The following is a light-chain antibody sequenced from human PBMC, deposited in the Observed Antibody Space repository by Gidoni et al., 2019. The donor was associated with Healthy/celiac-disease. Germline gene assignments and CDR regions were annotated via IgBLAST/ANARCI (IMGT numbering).Light chain of an antibody. J-gene: IGLJ2*01. Sequence: QSALTQPRSVSGSPGQSVTLSGTGTSSDVGGYNYVSWYQQHPGKAPTLMIYDVSKRPSGVPDRFSGSKSGNTASLTISGLQAEDEADYYGCSYAGSYTLVVFGGGTKLTVL. V-gene: IGLV2-11*01. CDR3: CSYAGSYTLVV. CDR2: DVS. CDR1: SSDVGGYNY.